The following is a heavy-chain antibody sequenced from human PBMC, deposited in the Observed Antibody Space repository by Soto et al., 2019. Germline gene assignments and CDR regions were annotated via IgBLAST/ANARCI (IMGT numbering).Heavy chain of an antibody. V-gene: IGHV1-46*01. CDR3: ARDLQEAPSAELRYFPLGAFDI. J-gene: IGHJ3*02. CDR1: GYTFTSYY. CDR2: INPSGGST. D-gene: IGHD3-9*01. Sequence: ASVKVSFKASGYTFTSYYMHWVRQAPGQGLEWMGIINPSGGSTSYAQKFQGRVTMTRDTSTSTVYMELSSLRSEDTAVYYCARDLQEAPSAELRYFPLGAFDIWCQGTMVTGSS.